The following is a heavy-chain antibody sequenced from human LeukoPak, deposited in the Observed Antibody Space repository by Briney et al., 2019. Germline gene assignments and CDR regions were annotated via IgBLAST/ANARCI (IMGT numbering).Heavy chain of an antibody. CDR1: GFTFSSYS. Sequence: GGSLRLSCAASGFTFSSYSMNWVRQAPGKGLEWVSSISSSSSYIYYADSVKGRFTISRDNAKNSLYLQMNSLRAEDTAVYYCAPSGSYPNYYFDYWGQGTLVTVSS. J-gene: IGHJ4*02. CDR3: APSGSYPNYYFDY. CDR2: ISSSSSYI. V-gene: IGHV3-21*01. D-gene: IGHD3-10*01.